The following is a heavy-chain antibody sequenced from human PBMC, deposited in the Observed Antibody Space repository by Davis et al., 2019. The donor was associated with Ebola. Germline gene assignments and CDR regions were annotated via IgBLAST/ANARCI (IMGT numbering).Heavy chain of an antibody. CDR1: GFTFSDYY. Sequence: GESLKISCAASGFTFSDYYMSWIRQAPGKGLEWVSYISSSSYTNYADSVKGRFTISRDNAKNSLYLQMNSLRAEDTAVYYCARENYDILTGYRRFFDYWGQGTLVTVSS. J-gene: IGHJ4*02. CDR3: ARENYDILTGYRRFFDY. CDR2: ISSSSYT. V-gene: IGHV3-11*06. D-gene: IGHD3-9*01.